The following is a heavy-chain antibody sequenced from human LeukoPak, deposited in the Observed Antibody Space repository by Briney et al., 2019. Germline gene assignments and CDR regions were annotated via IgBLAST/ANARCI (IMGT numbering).Heavy chain of an antibody. V-gene: IGHV3-43*01. CDR2: ISWDGGST. CDR3: AKDAVESSDPLMHYYYYYMDV. D-gene: IGHD1-26*01. Sequence: GGSLRLSCAASGFTFDDYTMHWVRQAPGKGLEWVSLISWDGGSTYYADSVKGRFTISRDNSKNSLYLQMNSLRTEDTALYYRAKDAVESSDPLMHYYYYYMDVWGKGTTVTVSS. J-gene: IGHJ6*03. CDR1: GFTFDDYT.